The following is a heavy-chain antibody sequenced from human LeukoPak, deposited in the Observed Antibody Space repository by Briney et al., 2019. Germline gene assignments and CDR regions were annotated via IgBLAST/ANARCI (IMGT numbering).Heavy chain of an antibody. CDR3: AKDWSGGILDY. D-gene: IGHD2-15*01. Sequence: PGGSLRLSCAPSGFTFDDYAMHWVRHAPGEGLEWVSLISGDGGSTYYADSVKGRFTISRDNSKNSLYLQMNSLRTEDTALYYCAKDWSGGILDYWGQGTLVTVSS. V-gene: IGHV3-43*02. CDR1: GFTFDDYA. CDR2: ISGDGGST. J-gene: IGHJ4*02.